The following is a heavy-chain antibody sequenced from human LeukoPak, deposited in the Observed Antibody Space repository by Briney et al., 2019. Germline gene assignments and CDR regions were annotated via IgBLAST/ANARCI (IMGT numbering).Heavy chain of an antibody. J-gene: IGHJ4*02. Sequence: ASVKVSCKASGYTFTSYAMHWVRQAPGQRLEWMGWINAGNGNTKYSQKFQGRVTITRDTSASTAYMELSSLRSEDTAVYYCARDRDGYNRYYFDYWGQGTLVTVSS. CDR2: INAGNGNT. CDR3: ARDRDGYNRYYFDY. CDR1: GYTFTSYA. V-gene: IGHV1-3*01. D-gene: IGHD5-24*01.